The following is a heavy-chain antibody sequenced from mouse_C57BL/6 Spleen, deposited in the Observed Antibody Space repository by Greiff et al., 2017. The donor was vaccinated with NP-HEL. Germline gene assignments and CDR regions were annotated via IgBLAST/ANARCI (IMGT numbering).Heavy chain of an antibody. V-gene: IGHV1-78*01. Sequence: VKLQESDAELVKPGASVKISCKVSGYTFTDHTIHWMKQRPEQGLEWIGYIYPRDGSTKYNEKFKGKATLTADKSSSTAYMQLNSLTSEDSAVYFCASRYDGYRYWYFDVWGTGTTVTVSS. D-gene: IGHD2-3*01. CDR1: GYTFTDHT. CDR2: IYPRDGST. J-gene: IGHJ1*03. CDR3: ASRYDGYRYWYFDV.